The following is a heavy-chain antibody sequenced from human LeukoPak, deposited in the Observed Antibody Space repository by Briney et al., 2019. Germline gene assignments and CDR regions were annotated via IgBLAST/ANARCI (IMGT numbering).Heavy chain of an antibody. V-gene: IGHV3-23*01. D-gene: IGHD1-26*01. CDR3: AKDVFGSNEGN. Sequence: GGSLRLSCAASGFTFNSYAMSWVRQAPGKGLEWVSAISGSGGSTYYADSVKGRFTISRDNSKNTLYLQMNSLRAEDTAVYYCAKDVFGSNEGNWGQGTLVTVSS. J-gene: IGHJ4*02. CDR2: ISGSGGST. CDR1: GFTFNSYA.